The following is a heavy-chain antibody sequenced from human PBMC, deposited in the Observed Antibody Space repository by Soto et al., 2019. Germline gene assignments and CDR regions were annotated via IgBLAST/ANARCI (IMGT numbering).Heavy chain of an antibody. CDR3: ARNSCSSDAFDF. Sequence: QVQLQASGPGLLKPSETLSLTCTVSGGSIRGYYWSWIRQPPGKGLEWIGEIYYSGSTTYNPSLTSRFTETLNTSWTQLSRTVISVTAAGSDGDDCARNSCSSDAFDFWGQGTMVTVSS. J-gene: IGHJ3*01. V-gene: IGHV4-59*01. D-gene: IGHD2-15*01. CDR1: GGSIRGYY. CDR2: IYYSGST.